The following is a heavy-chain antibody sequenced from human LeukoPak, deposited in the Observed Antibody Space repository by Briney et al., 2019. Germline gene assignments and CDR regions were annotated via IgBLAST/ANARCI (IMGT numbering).Heavy chain of an antibody. V-gene: IGHV3-30*02. D-gene: IGHD1-1*01. CDR3: AKLAGTFSAIMSVAYFDY. CDR1: GFTFSSYG. Sequence: GGSLRLSCAASGFTFSSYGMHWVRQAPGKGLEWVAFIRYDGSNKYYADSVKGRFTISRDNSKNTLYLQMNSLRAEDTAVYYCAKLAGTFSAIMSVAYFDYWGQGTLVTVSS. J-gene: IGHJ4*02. CDR2: IRYDGSNK.